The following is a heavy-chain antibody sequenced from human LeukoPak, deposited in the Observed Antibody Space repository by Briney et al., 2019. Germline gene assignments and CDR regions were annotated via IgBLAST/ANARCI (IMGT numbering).Heavy chain of an antibody. V-gene: IGHV3-21*01. Sequence: GGSLRLSCAASGFTFSNYGMNWVRQAPGKGLEWVSFISSSSSHIYYADSVKGRFTISRDNAKNSLYLQMNSLRAEDTAVYYCARGGGPFDPWGQGTLVTVSS. J-gene: IGHJ5*02. CDR3: ARGGGPFDP. CDR1: GFTFSNYG. CDR2: ISSSSSHI. D-gene: IGHD3-16*01.